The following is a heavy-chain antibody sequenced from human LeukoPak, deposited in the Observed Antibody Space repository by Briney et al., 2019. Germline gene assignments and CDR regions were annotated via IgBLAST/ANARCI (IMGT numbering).Heavy chain of an antibody. J-gene: IGHJ4*02. CDR2: IYHSGST. V-gene: IGHV4-30-2*01. CDR1: GGSISSGGYS. D-gene: IGHD2-21*01. CDR3: ARSLVGYHSYFDY. Sequence: SETLSLTCAVSGGSISSGGYSWSWIRQPPGKGLEWIGYIYHSGSTYYNPSLKSRVTISVDRSKNQFSLKLSSVTAADTAVYYCARSLVGYHSYFDYWGQGTLVTVSS.